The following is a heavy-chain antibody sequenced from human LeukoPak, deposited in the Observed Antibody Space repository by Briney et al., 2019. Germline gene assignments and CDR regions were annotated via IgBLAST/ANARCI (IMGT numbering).Heavy chain of an antibody. V-gene: IGHV5-10-1*01. CDR2: INPIDSYT. D-gene: IGHD3-10*01. CDR1: GYSFTNYW. J-gene: IGHJ4*02. Sequence: GESLKISCQGSGYSFTNYWISWVRQMPGKGLERMGRINPIDSYTKYSPSFQGHVTILVDKSINTAYLQWSSLKASDTAIYYCARRGSGSYLDFDYWGQGTVVTVSS. CDR3: ARRGSGSYLDFDY.